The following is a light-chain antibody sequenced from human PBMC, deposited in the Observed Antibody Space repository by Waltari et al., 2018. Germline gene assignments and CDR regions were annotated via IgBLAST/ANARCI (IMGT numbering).Light chain of an antibody. CDR2: DAA. Sequence: EIVLTQSPGPLALSPGERATLSCRASQSVGRALAWYQQKPGQAPRLLIYDAASRTTGIPDRFRGSGSGTDFSLTISRVEPEDFAVYYCQMYVRLPVTFGQGTKVEVK. CDR3: QMYVRLPVT. CDR1: QSVGRA. J-gene: IGKJ1*01. V-gene: IGKV3-20*01.